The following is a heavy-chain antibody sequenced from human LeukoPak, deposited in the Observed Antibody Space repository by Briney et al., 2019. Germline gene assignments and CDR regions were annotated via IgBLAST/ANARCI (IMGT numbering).Heavy chain of an antibody. V-gene: IGHV3-23*01. J-gene: IGHJ4*02. Sequence: PGGSLRLSCAASGFTFSSFAMSWVRQAPGKGLEWVSGISGRDGSTYYADSVKGRFTISRDNSKNTLYLQMNSLRAEDTAVYYCARAGNTRFDCWGQGTLVTVSS. CDR1: GFTFSSFA. D-gene: IGHD2/OR15-2a*01. CDR2: ISGRDGST. CDR3: ARAGNTRFDC.